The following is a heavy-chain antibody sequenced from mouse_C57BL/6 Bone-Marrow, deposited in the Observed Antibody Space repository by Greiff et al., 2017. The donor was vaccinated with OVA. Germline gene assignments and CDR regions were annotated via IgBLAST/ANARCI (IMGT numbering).Heavy chain of an antibody. D-gene: IGHD1-1*01. CDR2: IYPGSGST. CDR3: ARRGQDCDGSSYGGFDY. J-gene: IGHJ2*01. V-gene: IGHV1-55*01. CDR1: GYTFTSYW. Sequence: QVQLQQPGAELVKPGASVKMSCKASGYTFTSYWITWVKQRPGQGLEWIGDIYPGSGSTNYNEKFKSKATLTVDTSSSTAYMQLSSLTSEDSAVYYCARRGQDCDGSSYGGFDYWGQGTTLTVSS.